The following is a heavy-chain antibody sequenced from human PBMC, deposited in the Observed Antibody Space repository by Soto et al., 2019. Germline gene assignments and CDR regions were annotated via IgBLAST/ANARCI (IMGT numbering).Heavy chain of an antibody. Sequence: ASVKVSFKASGYTFTSYTMHWVRQAPGQRLEWMGWINAGNGNTKYSQKFQGRVTITRDTSASTAYMELSSLRSEDTAVYYCARDIGPTPHTNWFDPWGQGTLVTVS. D-gene: IGHD2-15*01. CDR2: INAGNGNT. CDR1: GYTFTSYT. V-gene: IGHV1-3*01. CDR3: ARDIGPTPHTNWFDP. J-gene: IGHJ5*02.